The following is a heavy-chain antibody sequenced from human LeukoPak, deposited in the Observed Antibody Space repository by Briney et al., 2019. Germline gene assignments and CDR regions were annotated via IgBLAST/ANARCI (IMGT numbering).Heavy chain of an antibody. J-gene: IGHJ4*02. CDR3: ARHVTTVTFFDF. V-gene: IGHV4-30-4*01. Sequence: PSETLSLTCTVSRGSVSSGDYYWSWIRQPPGKGLEWIGYIYNSGSTYYNPSLKSRLTISEDTSKNQFSLKLSSVTAADTAVYFCARHVTTVTFFDFWGQGTLVTVSS. D-gene: IGHD4-11*01. CDR1: RGSVSSGDYY. CDR2: IYNSGST.